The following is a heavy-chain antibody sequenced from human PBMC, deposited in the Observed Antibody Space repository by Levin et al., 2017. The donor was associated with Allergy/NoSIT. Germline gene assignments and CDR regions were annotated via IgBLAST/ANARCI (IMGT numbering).Heavy chain of an antibody. V-gene: IGHV3-21*01. CDR2: ISSSSGYI. CDR3: ARARGYSISSSDFDY. J-gene: IGHJ4*02. CDR1: GFTFSSYS. Sequence: CAASGFTFSSYSMSWVRQAPGKGLEWVSFISSSSGYIYDADSVKGRFTVSRDNADNSLYLQMDSLRAEDTAVYYCARARGYSISSSDFDYWGQGTLVTVSS. D-gene: IGHD6-6*01.